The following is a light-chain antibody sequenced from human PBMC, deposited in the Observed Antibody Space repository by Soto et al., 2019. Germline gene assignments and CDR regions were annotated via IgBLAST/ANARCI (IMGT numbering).Light chain of an antibody. CDR2: ENN. CDR1: SSNIGSDY. J-gene: IGLJ2*01. Sequence: QSVLTQPPSVSAAPGQKVTISCSGSSSNIGSDYVSWYQQLPGTAPKLLIYENNKRPSGIPDRFSGSKSGTSATLGITGLQTGDEADYYCAAWDNSLSGGVFGGGTKLTVL. CDR3: AAWDNSLSGGV. V-gene: IGLV1-51*02.